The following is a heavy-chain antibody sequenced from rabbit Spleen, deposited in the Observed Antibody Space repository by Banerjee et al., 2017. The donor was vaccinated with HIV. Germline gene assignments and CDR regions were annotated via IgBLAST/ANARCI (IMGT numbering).Heavy chain of an antibody. CDR1: AFSFSDRDV. CDR3: ARDLASVVGWNFSL. D-gene: IGHD3-1*01. CDR2: INTYTGKP. V-gene: IGHV1S45*01. Sequence: QEQLGESGGGLVKPEGSLTLTCKASAFSFSDRDVMCWVRQAPGKGLEWIACINTYTGKPVYATWAKGRFTISRTSSTTVTLQMTSLTAADTATHFCARDLASVVGWNFSLWGPGTLVTVS. J-gene: IGHJ4*01.